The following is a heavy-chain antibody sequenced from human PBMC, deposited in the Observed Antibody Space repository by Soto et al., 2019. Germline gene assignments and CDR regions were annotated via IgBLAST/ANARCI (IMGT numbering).Heavy chain of an antibody. V-gene: IGHV1-69*06. D-gene: IGHD2-15*01. Sequence: QVQLVQSGAEVKKPGSSVKVSCKASGGTFSSYAISWVRQAPGQGLEWMGGIIPIFGTANYAQKFQGRVPSTVDKSTSTAYMGLSGLRSEDTAVYYCARRGGGDCSGGSCYSTSHYYYYYYGMDVWGQGTTVTVSS. J-gene: IGHJ6*02. CDR2: IIPIFGTA. CDR3: ARRGGGDCSGGSCYSTSHYYYYYYGMDV. CDR1: GGTFSSYA.